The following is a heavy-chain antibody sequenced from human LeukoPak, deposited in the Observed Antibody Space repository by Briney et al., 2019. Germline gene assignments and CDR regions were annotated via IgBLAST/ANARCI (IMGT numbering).Heavy chain of an antibody. J-gene: IGHJ6*04. CDR1: GGSISSVGYY. CDR2: ISYSGIT. V-gene: IGHV4-31*03. Sequence: PSQTLSLTCTVSGGSISSVGYYWSWIRQHPGKGLEWIGYISYSGITYYNPSLKSRVTISVDTSKNQFSLKLSSVSAADTAVYYCARGSYGWGSYYKYGMDVWGKGTTVTVSS. CDR3: ARGSYGWGSYYKYGMDV. D-gene: IGHD3-10*01.